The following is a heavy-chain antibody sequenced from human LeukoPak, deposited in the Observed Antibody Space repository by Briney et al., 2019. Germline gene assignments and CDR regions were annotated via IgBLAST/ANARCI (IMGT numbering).Heavy chain of an antibody. J-gene: IGHJ4*02. D-gene: IGHD3-22*01. Sequence: GGSLRLSCAASGFTFSTYAMHWVRQAPGKGLEWLAFIWYDEITKNYADSVKGRFTISRDNSKNTLYVQLNSLRPDDTAVYYCAKDSSDYYFDYWGQGTLVTVSS. CDR3: AKDSSDYYFDY. CDR1: GFTFSTYA. V-gene: IGHV3-30*02. CDR2: IWYDEITK.